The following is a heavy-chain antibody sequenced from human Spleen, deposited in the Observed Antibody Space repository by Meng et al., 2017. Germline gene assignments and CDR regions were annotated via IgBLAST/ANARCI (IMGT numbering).Heavy chain of an antibody. Sequence: QVQLVQAGAEVKKPGYAVKVSCKASVNTFSIYTINWVRQAPGQGLEWMGRISPLLGIENYAQKFQGRVTITADKSTSTAHMELSSLRSEDTAVYYCARGNDLHFDYWGQGTLVTVSS. CDR2: ISPLLGIE. CDR1: VNTFSIYT. CDR3: ARGNDLHFDY. J-gene: IGHJ4*02. V-gene: IGHV1-69*02. D-gene: IGHD2-21*02.